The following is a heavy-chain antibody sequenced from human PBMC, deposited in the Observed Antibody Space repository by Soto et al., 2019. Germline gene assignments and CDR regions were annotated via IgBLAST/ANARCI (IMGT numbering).Heavy chain of an antibody. CDR3: ARDRVPGYCSGGSCQSFFFNYGMDV. J-gene: IGHJ6*02. Sequence: PGGSLRLSCAASGFTFSSYGIHWVRQSPGKGLEWVATMSYDRTNMSYADSVRGRFTLSRDNSKNTLYLHMKSLRAEDTAVYYCARDRVPGYCSGGSCQSFFFNYGMDVWGQGTTVTVSS. V-gene: IGHV3-33*05. CDR1: GFTFSSYG. CDR2: MSYDRTNM. D-gene: IGHD2-15*01.